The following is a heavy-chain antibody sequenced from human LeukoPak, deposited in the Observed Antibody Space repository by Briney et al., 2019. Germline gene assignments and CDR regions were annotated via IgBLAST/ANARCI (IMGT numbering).Heavy chain of an antibody. CDR2: IDPSDSYT. CDR1: GYSFTKYW. J-gene: IGHJ3*02. V-gene: IGHV5-10-1*01. CDR3: ARHYYETLSAFDI. D-gene: IGHD3-22*01. Sequence: GESLRISCKGSGYSFTKYWISWVRQMPGKGLEWMGRIDPSDSYTKYSPSFQGHVTISADKSISTAYLQWSSLKASGTAMYYCARHYYETLSAFDIWGQGTMVTVSS.